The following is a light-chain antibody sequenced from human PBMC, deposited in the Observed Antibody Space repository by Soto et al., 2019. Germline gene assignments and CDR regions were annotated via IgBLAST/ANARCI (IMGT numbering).Light chain of an antibody. V-gene: IGKV1-39*01. CDR1: QSISSY. CDR2: AAS. Sequence: DIQMTQSPSSLSASVGDRVTITCRASQSISSYLNWYQQKPGKAPKLLIYAASSLQSGVPSRFSGSGSGTDFTLTISSLQPEDFATYYCQQSYSTPQGFTFGGGTKVEIK. CDR3: QQSYSTPQGFT. J-gene: IGKJ4*01.